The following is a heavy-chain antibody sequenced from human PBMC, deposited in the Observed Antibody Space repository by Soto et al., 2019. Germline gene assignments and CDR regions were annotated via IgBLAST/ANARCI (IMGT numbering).Heavy chain of an antibody. D-gene: IGHD2-15*01. CDR3: ARAYQTDYCSGGSCYFNWFDP. CDR1: GGTFSSYA. Sequence: GASVKVSCKASGGTFSSYAISWVRQAPGQGLEWMGGIIPIFGTANYAQKFQGRVTITADESTSTAYMELSSLRSEDTAVYYCARAYQTDYCSGGSCYFNWFDPWGQGTLVTVSS. J-gene: IGHJ5*02. CDR2: IIPIFGTA. V-gene: IGHV1-69*13.